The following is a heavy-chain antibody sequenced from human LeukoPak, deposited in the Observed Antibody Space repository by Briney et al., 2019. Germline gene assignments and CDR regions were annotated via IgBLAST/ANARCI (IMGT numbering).Heavy chain of an antibody. CDR2: ISTYNGNT. D-gene: IGHD1-7*01. CDR1: DDTFTSYG. J-gene: IGHJ4*02. CDR3: ARGNWNYGDY. Sequence: ASVKVSCKASDDTFTSYGISWVRQAPGQGLEWMGWISTYNGNTNYPQKLQGRVTMTTDTSTSTAYMELRSLRSDDTAVYYCARGNWNYGDYWGQGTLVTVSS. V-gene: IGHV1-18*01.